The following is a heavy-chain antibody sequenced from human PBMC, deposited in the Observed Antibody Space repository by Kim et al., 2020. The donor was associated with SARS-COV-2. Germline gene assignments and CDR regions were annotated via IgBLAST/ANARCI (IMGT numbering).Heavy chain of an antibody. CDR2: IKQDGSEK. D-gene: IGHD3-3*01. J-gene: IGHJ6*02. CDR1: GFTFSSYW. V-gene: IGHV3-7*03. Sequence: GGSLRLSCAASGFTFSSYWMSWVRQAPGKGLEWVANIKQDGSEKYYVDSVKGRFTISRDNAKNSLYLQMNSLRAEDTAVYYCASENYDFWSGHYYYYYGMDVWGQGTTVTVSS. CDR3: ASENYDFWSGHYYYYYGMDV.